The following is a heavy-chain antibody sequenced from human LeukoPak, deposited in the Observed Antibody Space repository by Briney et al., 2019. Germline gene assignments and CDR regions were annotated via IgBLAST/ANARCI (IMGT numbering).Heavy chain of an antibody. Sequence: SETLSLTCTVSGGSISSYYWSWIRQPAGKGLEWIGRIYTSGSTNSNPSLKSRVTMSVDTSKNQFSLKLSSVTAADTAVYYCARDGGVRGVNWFDPWGQGTLVTVSS. CDR1: GGSISSYY. CDR2: IYTSGST. V-gene: IGHV4-4*07. CDR3: ARDGGVRGVNWFDP. D-gene: IGHD3-10*01. J-gene: IGHJ5*02.